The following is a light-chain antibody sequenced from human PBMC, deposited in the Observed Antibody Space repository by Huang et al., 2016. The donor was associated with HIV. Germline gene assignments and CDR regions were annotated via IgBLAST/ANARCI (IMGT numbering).Light chain of an antibody. CDR3: QQYNNWLWT. Sequence: EIVMTQSPATLSVSPGDRATLSCRASQSVSSNLAWYQQKPGQAPRLLIYGASTRATGIPARFSGSGSGTEFTLTINSLQSEDFAVYYCQQYNNWLWTFGQGTKVEIK. V-gene: IGKV3-15*01. CDR2: GAS. J-gene: IGKJ1*01. CDR1: QSVSSN.